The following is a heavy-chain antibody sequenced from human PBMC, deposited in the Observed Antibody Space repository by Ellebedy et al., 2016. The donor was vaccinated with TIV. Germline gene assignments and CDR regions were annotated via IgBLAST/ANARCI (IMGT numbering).Heavy chain of an antibody. CDR2: INPSGGST. V-gene: IGHV1-46*01. CDR3: ARGQIVLRFLEWSKRFDY. J-gene: IGHJ4*02. CDR1: GYTFTSYY. D-gene: IGHD3-3*01. Sequence: ASVKVSCKASGYTFTSYYMHWVRQAPGQGLEWMGIINPSGGSTSYAQKFQGRVTMTRDTSTSTVYMELSSLRSEDTAVYYCARGQIVLRFLEWSKRFDYWGQGTLVTVSS.